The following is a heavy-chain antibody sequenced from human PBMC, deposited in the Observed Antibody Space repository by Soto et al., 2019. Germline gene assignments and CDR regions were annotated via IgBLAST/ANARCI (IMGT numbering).Heavy chain of an antibody. J-gene: IGHJ6*03. V-gene: IGHV3-23*01. Sequence: EVQLLESGGGLVQPGGSLRLSCAASGFTFSSYAMTWARQAPGKGLEWVSAISGSGANTYYADSVKGRFTISRDNSKNTLYLQMNSLRAKDTAIYYCTRQPGYSGYGYPYYMDVWGKGTTVTVSS. D-gene: IGHD5-12*01. CDR2: ISGSGANT. CDR1: GFTFSSYA. CDR3: TRQPGYSGYGYPYYMDV.